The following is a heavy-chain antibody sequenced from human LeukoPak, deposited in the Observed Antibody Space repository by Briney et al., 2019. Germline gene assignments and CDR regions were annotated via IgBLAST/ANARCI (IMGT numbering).Heavy chain of an antibody. CDR1: GGRKSGVL. Sequence: TLSLSRAVYGGRKSGVLGKCVHLPGGRVLEKNGYIYTSRGTNYIPSLKGRVTISIDTSKNQFSLKLSSVTAADSAVYYCARLTRLSTSPDRYYLDYCGQGTLVTVSS. V-gene: IGHV4-4*08. CDR3: ARLTRLSTSPDRYYLDY. CDR2: IYTSRGT. D-gene: IGHD6-6*01. J-gene: IGHJ4*02.